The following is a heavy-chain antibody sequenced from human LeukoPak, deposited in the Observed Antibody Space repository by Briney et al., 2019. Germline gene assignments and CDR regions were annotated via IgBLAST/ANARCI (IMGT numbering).Heavy chain of an antibody. V-gene: IGHV4-4*07. CDR1: GGSISSYY. D-gene: IGHD6-13*01. CDR3: ARTSHPHGSSWLFDY. Sequence: SETLSLTCTVSGGSISSYYWGWIRQPAGKGLEWIGRIYTSGSTNYNPSLKSRVTMSVDTSKNQFSLQLSSVTAADTAVYYCARTSHPHGSSWLFDYWGQGTLVTVSS. J-gene: IGHJ4*02. CDR2: IYTSGST.